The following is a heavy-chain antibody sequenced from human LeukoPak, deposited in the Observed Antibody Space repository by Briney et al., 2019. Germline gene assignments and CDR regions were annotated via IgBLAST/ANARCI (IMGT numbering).Heavy chain of an antibody. J-gene: IGHJ5*02. V-gene: IGHV3-21*01. CDR1: GFTFSSYN. D-gene: IGHD6-13*01. Sequence: GGSLRLSCAASGFTFSSYNMNWVRQAPGKGLEWVSSISSSSAYIYYADSVKGRFTISRDNAENSLYLQMNSLRAEGTAVYYCAAAAPGTDWLDPWGQGTLVTVSS. CDR3: AAAAPGTDWLDP. CDR2: ISSSSAYI.